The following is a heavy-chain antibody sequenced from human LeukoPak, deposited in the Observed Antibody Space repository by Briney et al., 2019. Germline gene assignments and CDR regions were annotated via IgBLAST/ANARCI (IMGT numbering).Heavy chain of an antibody. Sequence: ASVKVSCKASGYTFTGYFVHWVRQAPGQGLEWMGWINPNSGGTNYAQTFQGRVTMTRDTSISTAYMELSRLRSDDTAVYYCARDLKLAVAGSPGELGFYYWGQGTLVTVSS. CDR3: ARDLKLAVAGSPGELGFYY. V-gene: IGHV1-2*02. J-gene: IGHJ4*02. D-gene: IGHD6-19*01. CDR1: GYTFTGYF. CDR2: INPNSGGT.